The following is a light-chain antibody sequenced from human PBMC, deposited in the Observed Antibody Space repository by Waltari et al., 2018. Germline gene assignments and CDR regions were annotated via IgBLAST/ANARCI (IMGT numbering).Light chain of an antibody. J-gene: IGKJ1*01. V-gene: IGKV3-20*01. CDR2: AAS. Sequence: VLTQSPGTLSLSPVERATLSCRASQSISKYLVWYQQRPGHAPRLLIYAASTRATGIPDRFSGSGFGTDFTLTISRLEPEDFAMYYCKNHERLPATFGQGTKVEIK. CDR3: KNHERLPAT. CDR1: QSISKY.